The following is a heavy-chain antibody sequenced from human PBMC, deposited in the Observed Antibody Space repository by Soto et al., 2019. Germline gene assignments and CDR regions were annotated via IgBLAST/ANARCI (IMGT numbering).Heavy chain of an antibody. CDR3: ARQMIAVAGGDAFDI. CDR2: INAGNGNT. J-gene: IGHJ3*02. CDR1: GYTFTSYA. V-gene: IGHV1-3*01. D-gene: IGHD6-19*01. Sequence: ASVKVSCKASGYTFTSYAMHWVRQAPGQRLEWMGWINAGNGNTKYSQKFQGRVTITRDTSASTAYMELSSLRSEDTAVYYCARQMIAVAGGDAFDIWGQGTMVTVSS.